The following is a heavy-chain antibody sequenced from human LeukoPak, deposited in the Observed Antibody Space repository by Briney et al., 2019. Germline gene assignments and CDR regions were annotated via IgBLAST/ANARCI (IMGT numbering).Heavy chain of an antibody. J-gene: IGHJ6*02. CDR1: GYTFTSYD. D-gene: IGHD3-10*01. CDR2: MNPNSGNT. V-gene: IGHV1-8*01. CDR3: ARKRSVMVRGVRYYYGMDV. Sequence: ASVKVSCKASGYTFTSYDINWVRQATGQGLEWMGWMNPNSGNTGYAQKFQGRVTMTRNTSISTAYMELSSLRSEDTAVYYCARKRSVMVRGVRYYYGMDVWGQGTTVTVSS.